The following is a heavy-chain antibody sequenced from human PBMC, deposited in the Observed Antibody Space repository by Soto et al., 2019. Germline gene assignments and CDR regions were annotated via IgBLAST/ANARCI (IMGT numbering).Heavy chain of an antibody. J-gene: IGHJ3*02. CDR2: IYPGDSDT. Sequence: PGESLKISCKGSGYDFTSHLITWVRQMPGKGLEWMGIIYPGDSDTRYSPSFQGQVTISADKSISTAYLQWSSLKASDTAMYYCASRTGGYCSGGSCYGAFDIWGQGTMVTVSS. D-gene: IGHD2-15*01. CDR3: ASRTGGYCSGGSCYGAFDI. V-gene: IGHV5-51*01. CDR1: GYDFTSHL.